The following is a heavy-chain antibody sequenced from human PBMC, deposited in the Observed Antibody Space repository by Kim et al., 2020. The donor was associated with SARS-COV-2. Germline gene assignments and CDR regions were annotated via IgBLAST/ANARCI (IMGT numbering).Heavy chain of an antibody. D-gene: IGHD4-17*01. CDR3: ASYGDYLNDAFDI. CDR2: IYYSGST. V-gene: IGHV4-30-4*01. CDR1: GGSISSGDYY. Sequence: SETLSLTCTVSGGSISSGDYYWSWIRQPPGKGLEWIGYIYYSGSTYYNPSLKSRVTISVDTSKNQFSLKLSSVTAADTAVYYCASYGDYLNDAFDIWGQGTMVTVSS. J-gene: IGHJ3*02.